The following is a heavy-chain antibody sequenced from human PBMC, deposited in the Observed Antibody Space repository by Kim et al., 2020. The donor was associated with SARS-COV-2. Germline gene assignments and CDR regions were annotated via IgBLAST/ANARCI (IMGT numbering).Heavy chain of an antibody. CDR2: ISGSGGST. V-gene: IGHV3-23*01. CDR1: GFTFSSYA. CDR3: AKDQEGWSPLASNPG. Sequence: GGSLRLSCAASGFTFSSYAMSWVRQAPGKGLEWVPAISGSGGSTYYADSVKGRFTISRDNSKNTLYLQMNSLRAEDTAVYYCAKDQEGWSPLASNPGWGQGTLVTVSS. J-gene: IGHJ4*02.